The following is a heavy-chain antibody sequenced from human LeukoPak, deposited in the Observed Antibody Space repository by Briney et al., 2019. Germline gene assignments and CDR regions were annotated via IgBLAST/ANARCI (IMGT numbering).Heavy chain of an antibody. Sequence: GGSLRLSCAASGFTFSSYYMNWVRQAPGKGLEWVSSISSVSSYKNYADSVKGRFTISRDNAKNSLYLQMNSLRAEDTAVYYCARGGGCHRTNCYWADYWGQGTLVTVSS. D-gene: IGHD2-2*01. CDR1: GFTFSSYY. CDR3: ARGGGCHRTNCYWADY. CDR2: ISSVSSYK. J-gene: IGHJ4*02. V-gene: IGHV3-21*01.